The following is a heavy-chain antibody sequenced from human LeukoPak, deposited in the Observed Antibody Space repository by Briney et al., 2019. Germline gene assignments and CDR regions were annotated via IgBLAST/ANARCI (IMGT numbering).Heavy chain of an antibody. Sequence: GASVKVSCKASGYTFSSYGISWVRQAPGQGLEWMGWISAYNGNANYAQKLQGRVTMTTDTSTSTAYMELRSLRSDDTAVYYCAREVVVPAALEVDYWGQGTLVTVSS. D-gene: IGHD2-2*01. J-gene: IGHJ4*02. V-gene: IGHV1-18*04. CDR3: AREVVVPAALEVDY. CDR2: ISAYNGNA. CDR1: GYTFSSYG.